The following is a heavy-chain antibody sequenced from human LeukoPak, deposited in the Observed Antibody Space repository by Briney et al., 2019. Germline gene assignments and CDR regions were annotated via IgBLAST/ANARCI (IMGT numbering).Heavy chain of an antibody. CDR1: GFTFSSYS. Sequence: GGSLRLSCVASGFTFSSYSMNWVRQAPGKGMEWVSSISGSSSYILYADSVKGRFTISRDNAKNSLYLQMNSLIAEDTAVYYCATDYIYCGGDCFVDNWGQGTLVTVSS. CDR3: ATDYIYCGGDCFVDN. J-gene: IGHJ4*02. V-gene: IGHV3-21*01. CDR2: ISGSSSYI. D-gene: IGHD2-21*02.